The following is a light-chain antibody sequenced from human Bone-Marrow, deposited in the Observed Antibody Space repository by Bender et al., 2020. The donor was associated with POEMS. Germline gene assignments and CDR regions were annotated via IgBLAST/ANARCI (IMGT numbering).Light chain of an antibody. CDR3: NAYTRSSTLV. V-gene: IGLV2-14*02. Sequence: QSALTQPASVSGSPGQSITLSCTGTSTNVGGYDLVSWYQQYPGKPPKLIIYEGSKRPSGVSNRFSGSKSGNTASLTISGLQAEDEADYYCNAYTRSSTLVFGGGTKLTV. CDR2: EGS. CDR1: STNVGGYDL. J-gene: IGLJ3*02.